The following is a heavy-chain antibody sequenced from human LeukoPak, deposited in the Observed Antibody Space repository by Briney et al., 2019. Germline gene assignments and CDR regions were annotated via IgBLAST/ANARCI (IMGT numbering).Heavy chain of an antibody. CDR1: GFTVSSYY. V-gene: IGHV3-48*04. D-gene: IGHD3-22*01. J-gene: IGHJ6*02. CDR2: INKKSDSI. Sequence: PGGSLTLSCAASGFTVSSYYMSWVRQAPGKGLEWIAYINKKSDSIYYADSVKGRFTISRSNAQNSLYLHMNGLRAEDTAVYYCATDDFDNDVVIWGQGTTVTVSS. CDR3: ATDDFDNDVVI.